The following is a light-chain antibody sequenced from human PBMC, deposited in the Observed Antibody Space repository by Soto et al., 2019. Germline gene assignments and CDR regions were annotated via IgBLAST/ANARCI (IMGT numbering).Light chain of an antibody. J-gene: IGKJ1*01. CDR3: QQYSTYLWT. V-gene: IGKV1-5*03. Sequence: DIQMTQSPSTLSASVGDRVTMTCRASQSIRTWLAWYQQKPGKAPRLLMYQASSLKSGVPSRFSGSGSETDFTPTITSLQPDDTATYFCQQYSTYLWTFGQGTKVDVK. CDR2: QAS. CDR1: QSIRTW.